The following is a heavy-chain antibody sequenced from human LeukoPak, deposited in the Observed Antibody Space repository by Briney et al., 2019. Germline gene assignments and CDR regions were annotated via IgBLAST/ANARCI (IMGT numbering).Heavy chain of an antibody. CDR1: GLTFSRYT. V-gene: IGHV3-21*04. D-gene: IGHD6-19*01. CDR2: ISNSGTFI. CDR3: ATAAGYSSGWYAVGAFDI. J-gene: IGHJ3*02. Sequence: GGSLRLSCAASGLTFSRYTMNWVRQAPGKGLEWVSSISNSGTFIYYADSVKGRFTISRDNAKNSLFLQTNSLRAEDTAVYYCATAAGYSSGWYAVGAFDIWGQGTMVTVSS.